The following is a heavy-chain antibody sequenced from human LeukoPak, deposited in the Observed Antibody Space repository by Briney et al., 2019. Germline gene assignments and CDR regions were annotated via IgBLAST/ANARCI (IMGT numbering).Heavy chain of an antibody. CDR1: GFTVSSNY. Sequence: PGGSLRLSCAASGFTVSSNYMSWVRQAPGKGLEWVSVIYSGGSTYYADSVKGRFTISRDNSKNTLYLQMNSLRAEDTAVYYCAKDGSEWLVGRIDPWGQGTLVTVSS. CDR3: AKDGSEWLVGRIDP. D-gene: IGHD6-19*01. J-gene: IGHJ5*02. V-gene: IGHV3-53*01. CDR2: IYSGGST.